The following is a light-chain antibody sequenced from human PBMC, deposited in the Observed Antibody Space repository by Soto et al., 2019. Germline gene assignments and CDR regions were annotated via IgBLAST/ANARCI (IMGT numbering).Light chain of an antibody. CDR3: QHYVTSLTT. CDR2: GAS. V-gene: IGKV3-20*01. Sequence: IGLKHSPGTLSFSELERATLSCWASQSVTSNYLAWYQQKPGQAPRLLIFGASIRVKGIPDRFIGSGSGTDFTLTISRLEPEDFAVYYCQHYVTSLTTFGQGTKV. J-gene: IGKJ1*01. CDR1: QSVTSNY.